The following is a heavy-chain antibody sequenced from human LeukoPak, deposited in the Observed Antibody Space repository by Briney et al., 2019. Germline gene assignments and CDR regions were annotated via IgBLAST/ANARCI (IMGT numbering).Heavy chain of an antibody. CDR2: IKQDGGEK. D-gene: IGHD6-13*01. J-gene: IGHJ4*01. CDR3: ARDGTAAGLYFDL. V-gene: IGHV3-7*01. Sequence: PGGSLRLSCAVSGFTFSSYWMNWVRQAPGKGLEWVASIKQDGGEKSYVDSVKGRFTISRDNAKNSLYLQMSSLRAEDTAEYYCARDGTAAGLYFDLWGQGTLVTVSS. CDR1: GFTFSSYW.